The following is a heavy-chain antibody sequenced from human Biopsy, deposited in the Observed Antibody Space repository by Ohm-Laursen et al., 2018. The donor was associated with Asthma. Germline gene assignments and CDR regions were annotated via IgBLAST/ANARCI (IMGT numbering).Heavy chain of an antibody. V-gene: IGHV3-33*01. Sequence: SLRLSCSAAGFTFSSDGMHWVRQAPGKGLEWGAVIWYDGSNKYYADSVKGRFTISRDNSKNTLYLQMNSLRAEDTAVYYCARESSVAGSSDFDYWGQGTLVTVSS. D-gene: IGHD6-19*01. J-gene: IGHJ4*02. CDR2: IWYDGSNK. CDR3: ARESSVAGSSDFDY. CDR1: GFTFSSDG.